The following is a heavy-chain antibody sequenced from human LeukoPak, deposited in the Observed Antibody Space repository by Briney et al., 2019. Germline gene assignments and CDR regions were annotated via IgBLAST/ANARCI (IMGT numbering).Heavy chain of an antibody. V-gene: IGHV4-34*01. Sequence: SETLSLTCAVYGGSFSGYYWSWIRQPPGKGLEWIGEINHSGSTNYNPSLKSRVSISVDASKNQFSLKLNSVTAADTAVYYCARAPGAAIDWGQGTLVTVSS. CDR1: GGSFSGYY. CDR3: ARAPGAAID. D-gene: IGHD2-2*01. CDR2: INHSGST. J-gene: IGHJ4*02.